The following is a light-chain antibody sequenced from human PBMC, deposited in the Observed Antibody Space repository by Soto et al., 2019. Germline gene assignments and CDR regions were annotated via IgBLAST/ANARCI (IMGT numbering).Light chain of an antibody. CDR2: EVT. CDR3: CSYTSSSNLII. Sequence: QSALTQPASVSGSPGQSITISCTGTYSDVGGYDFVSWYQQHPGRAPKLIIHEVTNRPSGVSNRFSGSKSGNTASLTISGLQAEDEAVYYCCSYTSSSNLIIFGGGTKVTVL. V-gene: IGLV2-14*03. CDR1: YSDVGGYDF. J-gene: IGLJ2*01.